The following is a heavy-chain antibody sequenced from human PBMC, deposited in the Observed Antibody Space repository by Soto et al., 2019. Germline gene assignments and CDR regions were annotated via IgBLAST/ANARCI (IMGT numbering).Heavy chain of an antibody. V-gene: IGHV3-48*02. D-gene: IGHD1-26*01. CDR1: GFTFSSYS. Sequence: GVLRLSCAASGFTFSSYSVNWVRQAPGKGLEWVSYISSGSKTIFYADSVKGRFTVSRDNAKNSQYLQMNSLRDEDTAVYYCAREDILGARSFDYWGHGTLVTVSS. CDR2: ISSGSKTI. J-gene: IGHJ4*01. CDR3: AREDILGARSFDY.